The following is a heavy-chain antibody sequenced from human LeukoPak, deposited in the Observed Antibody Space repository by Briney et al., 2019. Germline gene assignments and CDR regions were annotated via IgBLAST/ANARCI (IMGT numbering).Heavy chain of an antibody. D-gene: IGHD3-10*01. CDR3: AREDASGSYYRSLDY. Sequence: GGSLRLSCAASAFTSSTYSMNWVRQAPGKGLEWVSSISSSSSYIYYADSVKGRFTISRDNAKNSLYLQMNSLRAEDTAMYYCAREDASGSYYRSLDYWGQGTLVTVSS. CDR1: AFTSSTYS. V-gene: IGHV3-21*01. J-gene: IGHJ4*02. CDR2: ISSSSSYI.